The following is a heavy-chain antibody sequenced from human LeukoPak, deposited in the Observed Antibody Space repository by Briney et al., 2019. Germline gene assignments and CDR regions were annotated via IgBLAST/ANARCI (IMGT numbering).Heavy chain of an antibody. D-gene: IGHD5-18*01. Sequence: GGSLRLSCVASGFTFSDHYMTWVRQAPGKGLEWVANIKQDGSEKYYVDSVKGRFTISRDNAKNSLYLQMNSLRAEDTAVYYCARDLTADSYFDYWGQGTLVTVSS. V-gene: IGHV3-7*01. CDR2: IKQDGSEK. CDR1: GFTFSDHY. CDR3: ARDLTADSYFDY. J-gene: IGHJ4*02.